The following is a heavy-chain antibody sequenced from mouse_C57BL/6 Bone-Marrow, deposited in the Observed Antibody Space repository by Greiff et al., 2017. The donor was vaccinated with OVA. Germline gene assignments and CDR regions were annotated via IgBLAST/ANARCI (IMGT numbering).Heavy chain of an antibody. CDR2: IYPGGGYT. J-gene: IGHJ1*03. Sequence: LVESGAELVRPGTSVKMSCKASGYTFTNYWIGWAKQRPGHGLEWIGDIYPGGGYTNYNEKFKGKATLTADKSSSTAYMQFSSLTSEDSAIYYCARYYYGSSWYFDVWGTGTTVTVSS. CDR1: GYTFTNYW. V-gene: IGHV1-63*01. CDR3: ARYYYGSSWYFDV. D-gene: IGHD1-1*01.